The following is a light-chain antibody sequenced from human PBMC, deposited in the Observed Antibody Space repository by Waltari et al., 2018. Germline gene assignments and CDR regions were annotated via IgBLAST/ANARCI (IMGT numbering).Light chain of an antibody. J-gene: IGLJ2*01. CDR1: SSNIGNNY. CDR2: GNK. V-gene: IGLV1-51*01. Sequence: HSVLTQPPSVSAAPGQDVTIFCSGSSSNIGNNYVSWYQQVPGTAPKLLIFGNKERPPGVTDRCSGSKSGTSATLDITGLRTGDEAHYYCATWDSSLSGGVFGGGTKVTVL. CDR3: ATWDSSLSGGV.